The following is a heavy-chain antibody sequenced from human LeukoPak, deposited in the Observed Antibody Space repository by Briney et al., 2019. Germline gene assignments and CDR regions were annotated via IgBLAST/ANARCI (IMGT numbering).Heavy chain of an antibody. CDR1: GGSFSGYY. V-gene: IGHV4-34*01. Sequence: PSETLSLTCAVYGGSFSGYYWSWIRQPPGKGLEWTGEINHSGSTNYNPSLKSRVTISVDTSKNQFSLKLSSVTAADTAVYYCARRRRRDGYNYLFDYWGQGTLVTVSS. D-gene: IGHD5-24*01. CDR2: INHSGST. J-gene: IGHJ4*02. CDR3: ARRRRRDGYNYLFDY.